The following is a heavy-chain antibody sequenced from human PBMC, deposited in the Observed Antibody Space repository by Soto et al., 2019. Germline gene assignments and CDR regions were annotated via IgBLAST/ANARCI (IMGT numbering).Heavy chain of an antibody. CDR1: GFSFASFA. CDR2: ISGCDGKT. J-gene: IGHJ4*02. V-gene: IGHV3-23*04. Sequence: DVRLAESGGGLVQPGGSLRLSFTTSGFSFASFAMTWVRQAPGKGLDWVATISGCDGKTYYADYVKGRFSISRDTSRNTLYLQMNSLRADDTAIYYCAKWSYLDYWGQGTRVTVSS. CDR3: AKWSYLDY. D-gene: IGHD3-3*01.